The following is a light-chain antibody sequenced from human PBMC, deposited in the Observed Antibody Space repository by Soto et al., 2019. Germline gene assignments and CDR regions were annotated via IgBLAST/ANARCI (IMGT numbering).Light chain of an antibody. Sequence: QSVLTQPPSASGTPGQRVTISCSGSSSNMGTNTVNWYQQLPRAAPKLLIYSDNQRPSGVPDRFSGSKSGTSASLAITGLQSEDEADDYCAAWDGSLNHILFGGGTKLTVL. CDR3: AAWDGSLNHIL. CDR1: SSNMGTNT. V-gene: IGLV1-44*01. CDR2: SDN. J-gene: IGLJ2*01.